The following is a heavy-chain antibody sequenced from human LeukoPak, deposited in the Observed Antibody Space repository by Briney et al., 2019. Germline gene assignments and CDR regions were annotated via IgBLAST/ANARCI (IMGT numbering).Heavy chain of an antibody. CDR3: ARFYYDDSGHWHAFDL. Sequence: SETPSLTCIVSGGFISSTSYYWGWIRQPPGKGLEWIGTIHYTGDTYYSPSLKSRVTISQDTPKNEFSLKLSSVTAADTAAYYCARFYYDDSGHWHAFDLWGQGTMLIVSS. D-gene: IGHD3-22*01. J-gene: IGHJ3*01. V-gene: IGHV4-39*01. CDR2: IHYTGDT. CDR1: GGFISSTSYY.